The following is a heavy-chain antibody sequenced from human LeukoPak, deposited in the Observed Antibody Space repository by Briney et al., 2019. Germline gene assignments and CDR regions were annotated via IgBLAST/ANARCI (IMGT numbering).Heavy chain of an antibody. CDR3: AKGSIVVVPAARVDY. D-gene: IGHD2-2*01. CDR2: ISGSGGST. Sequence: GGSLRLSCAASGFTFSSYAMSWVLQAPGKGLEWVSAISGSGGSTYYADSVKGRFTISRDNSKNTLYLQMNSLRAEDTAVYYCAKGSIVVVPAARVDYWGQGTLVTVSS. J-gene: IGHJ4*02. V-gene: IGHV3-23*01. CDR1: GFTFSSYA.